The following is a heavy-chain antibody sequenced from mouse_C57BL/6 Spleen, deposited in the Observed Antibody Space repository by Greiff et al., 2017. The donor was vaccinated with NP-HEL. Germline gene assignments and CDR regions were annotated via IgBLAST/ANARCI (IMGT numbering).Heavy chain of an antibody. CDR1: GYTFTDYN. Sequence: EVQLQQSGPELVKPGASVKIPCKASGYTFTDYNMDWVKQSHGKSLEWIGDINPNNGGTIYNQKFKGKATLTVDKSSSTAYMELRSLTSEDTAVYYCARPITTVVAEGFAYWGQGTLVTVSA. CDR3: ARPITTVVAEGFAY. D-gene: IGHD1-1*01. J-gene: IGHJ3*01. CDR2: INPNNGGT. V-gene: IGHV1-18*01.